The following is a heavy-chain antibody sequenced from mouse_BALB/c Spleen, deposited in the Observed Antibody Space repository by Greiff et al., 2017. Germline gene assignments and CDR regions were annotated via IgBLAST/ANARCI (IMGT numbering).Heavy chain of an antibody. J-gene: IGHJ3*01. CDR2: ISDGGSYT. Sequence: EVMLVESGGGLVKPGGSLKLSCAASGFTFSAYYMYWVRQTPEKRLEWVATISDGGSYTYYPDSVKGRFTISRDNAKNNLYLQMSSLKSEDTAMYYCARDGYATAPPFAYWGQGTLVTVSA. V-gene: IGHV5-4*02. CDR3: ARDGYATAPPFAY. D-gene: IGHD1-2*01. CDR1: GFTFSAYY.